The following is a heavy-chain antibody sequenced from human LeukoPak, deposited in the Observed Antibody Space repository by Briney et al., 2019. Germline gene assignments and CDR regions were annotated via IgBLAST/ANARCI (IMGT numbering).Heavy chain of an antibody. V-gene: IGHV1-2*03. D-gene: IGHD4-23*01. CDR3: AKDTYGGNWSLGY. Sequence: LGASVKVSCTASGYTFTGYYIHWVRQAPGQGLEWMGWVNPNSGGTKYAQKFQGRVSMTSDTSISTAYMELSRLTSDDTAVYYCAKDTYGGNWSLGYWGQGTLVTVSS. CDR2: VNPNSGGT. J-gene: IGHJ4*02. CDR1: GYTFTGYY.